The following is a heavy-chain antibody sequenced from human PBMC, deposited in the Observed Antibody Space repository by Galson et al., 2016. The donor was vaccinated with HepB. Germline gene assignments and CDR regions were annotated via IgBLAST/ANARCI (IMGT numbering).Heavy chain of an antibody. CDR1: GYSITSGYY. D-gene: IGHD6-13*01. J-gene: IGHJ4*02. CDR3: ARDMEASAGSLDVDY. V-gene: IGHV4-38-2*02. Sequence: CTVSGYSITSGYYWVWIRQPPGKDLEWIGCIYHSATTHYNPSLKSRVTLSPDTSKNQFTLNTSSVTAADTSVYYCARDMEASAGSLDVDYWGEGTLVTVSS. CDR2: IYHSATT.